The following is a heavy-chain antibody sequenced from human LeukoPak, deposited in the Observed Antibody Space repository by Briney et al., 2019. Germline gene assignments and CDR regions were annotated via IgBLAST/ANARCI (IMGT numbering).Heavy chain of an antibody. Sequence: GGSLRLSCAASGFTFSNYAMSWVRQAPGKGLEWVAGITGSGVDTYYADSVKGRFTISRDNSKNTLYLQMNSLRAEDTAVYYCARGIPRITIFGVALLPWGQGTLVTVSS. CDR3: ARGIPRITIFGVALLP. J-gene: IGHJ5*02. CDR2: ITGSGVDT. CDR1: GFTFSNYA. D-gene: IGHD3-3*01. V-gene: IGHV3-23*01.